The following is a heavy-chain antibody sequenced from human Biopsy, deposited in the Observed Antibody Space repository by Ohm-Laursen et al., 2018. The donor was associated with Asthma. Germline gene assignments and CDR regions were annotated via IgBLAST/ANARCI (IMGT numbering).Heavy chain of an antibody. CDR2: VYYSGST. CDR1: GGSINNFY. CDR3: ARGVDRVTGLLDHFDS. Sequence: GTLSLTCTVSGGSINNFYWSWIRQPPGKGLESIGHVYYSGSTNYNPSLKSRVTISIDASRNQFSLKLTSVTAADTAVYYCARGVDRVTGLLDHFDSWGQGTLVTVSS. J-gene: IGHJ4*02. D-gene: IGHD2-21*02. V-gene: IGHV4-59*01.